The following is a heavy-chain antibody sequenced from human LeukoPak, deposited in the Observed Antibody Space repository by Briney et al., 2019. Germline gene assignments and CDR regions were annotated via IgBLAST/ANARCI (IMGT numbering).Heavy chain of an antibody. D-gene: IGHD2-2*01. Sequence: SQTLSLTCTVSGGSISSGGYYWGWHRQHPGRGVEWIGYIYYSGSTYYNPSLKSRVTISVDTSNNQFSLKLSSVTAADTAVYYCARECSSTSCAPVWGQGTLVTVSS. J-gene: IGHJ4*02. V-gene: IGHV4-31*03. CDR3: ARECSSTSCAPV. CDR2: IYYSGST. CDR1: GGSISSGGYY.